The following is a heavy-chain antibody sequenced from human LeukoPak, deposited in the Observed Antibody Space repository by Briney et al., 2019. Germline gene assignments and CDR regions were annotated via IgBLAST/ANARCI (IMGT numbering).Heavy chain of an antibody. CDR1: GFPSISYR. D-gene: IGHD1-26*01. Sequence: GGPWRLSCEAPGFPSISYRITWFRKPPGGGRERVAIINPDGSEKYYLESLKGRITISRDNAENSVHLQMNSLKAEDTAIYYCARDRAYSAFDYWGQGTLVTVSS. CDR3: ARDRAYSAFDY. CDR2: INPDGSEK. J-gene: IGHJ4*02. V-gene: IGHV3-7*03.